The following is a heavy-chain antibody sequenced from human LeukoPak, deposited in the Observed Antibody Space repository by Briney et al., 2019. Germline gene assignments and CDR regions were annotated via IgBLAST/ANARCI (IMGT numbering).Heavy chain of an antibody. Sequence: GGSLRLSCAPSGFTFTSHWMSWVRQAPGKGLEWVAQIKQDGSEKYYVDSLKDRFPISRDNGKNSLHLQMNSLRAEDTAVYYCARVVDDTSVYRPFDYWGQGTLVTVSS. D-gene: IGHD3-22*01. CDR1: GFTFTSHW. CDR2: IKQDGSEK. V-gene: IGHV3-7*01. CDR3: ARVVDDTSVYRPFDY. J-gene: IGHJ4*02.